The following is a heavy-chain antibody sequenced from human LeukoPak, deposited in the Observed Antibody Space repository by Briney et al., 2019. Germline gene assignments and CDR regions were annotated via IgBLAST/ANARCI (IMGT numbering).Heavy chain of an antibody. Sequence: AGGSLRLSCAASGFTFSSYWMSWVRQAPGKGLEWVANIRQEGSEKYYADSVKGRFTISRDNAKNSLYLQMNSLRADDTAVYYCARTARRDVFDIWGQGTMVTVSS. V-gene: IGHV3-7*01. CDR1: GFTFSSYW. CDR3: ARTARRDVFDI. J-gene: IGHJ3*02. CDR2: IRQEGSEK.